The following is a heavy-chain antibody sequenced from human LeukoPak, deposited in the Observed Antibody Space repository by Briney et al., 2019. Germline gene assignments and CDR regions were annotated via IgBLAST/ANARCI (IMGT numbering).Heavy chain of an antibody. CDR1: GFTFSSYS. V-gene: IGHV3-21*01. J-gene: IGHJ6*03. Sequence: PGGSLRLSCAASGFTFSSYSLNWVRQAPGKGLEWVSSISSSSSYIYYPDSVKGRFTISRDNAKNTLYLQMNSLRAEDTAVYYCARDPPDEASLYYYMDVWGKGTTVTVSS. CDR2: ISSSSSYI. D-gene: IGHD1-14*01. CDR3: ARDPPDEASLYYYMDV.